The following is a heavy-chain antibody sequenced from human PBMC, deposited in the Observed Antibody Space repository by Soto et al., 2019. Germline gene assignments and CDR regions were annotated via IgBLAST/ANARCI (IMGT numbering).Heavy chain of an antibody. Sequence: QVQLVQSGAEVKKPGASVKVSCKASGYTFTSYGISWVRQAPGQGLEWMGWISTYIGNTHYAQKFQGRVTMTTDTFTTTAYLELRSLRSDDTAVYYCARDDVGYCSNGVCYTKPLDYWGQGALVTVSS. D-gene: IGHD2-8*01. V-gene: IGHV1-18*01. CDR1: GYTFTSYG. CDR2: ISTYIGNT. CDR3: ARDDVGYCSNGVCYTKPLDY. J-gene: IGHJ4*02.